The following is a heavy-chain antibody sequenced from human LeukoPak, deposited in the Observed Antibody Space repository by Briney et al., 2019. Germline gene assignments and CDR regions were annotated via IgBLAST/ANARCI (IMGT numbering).Heavy chain of an antibody. CDR2: IYPGDSDT. Sequence: PGESLKISCKGSGYSFTSYWIGWVRQMPGKGLEWMGIIYPGDSDTRYSPSFQGQVTISADKSISTAYLQWSSLKASDTAMYYCARHSRANSGPQFPYGGKGSSLDYWGQGALVTVSS. CDR3: ARHSRANSGPQFPYGGKGSSLDY. CDR1: GYSFTSYW. D-gene: IGHD4-23*01. V-gene: IGHV5-51*01. J-gene: IGHJ4*02.